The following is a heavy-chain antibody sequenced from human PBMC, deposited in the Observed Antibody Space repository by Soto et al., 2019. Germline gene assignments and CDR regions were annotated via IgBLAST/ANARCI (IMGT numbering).Heavy chain of an antibody. CDR2: IYPGDSNT. Sequence: PGESLKISCKASGYSFATYWIGWVRQMPGKGLEWMAIIYPGDSNTRYNPSFQGHVTTSADKSISTAYLRWGSLRASDTAIYYCATGMVPTSFDYWGQGTLVTVSS. CDR1: GYSFATYW. CDR3: ATGMVPTSFDY. V-gene: IGHV5-51*01. J-gene: IGHJ4*02. D-gene: IGHD2-8*01.